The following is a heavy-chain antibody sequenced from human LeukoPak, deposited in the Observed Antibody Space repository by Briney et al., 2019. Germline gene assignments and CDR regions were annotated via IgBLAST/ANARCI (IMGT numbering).Heavy chain of an antibody. CDR1: GDSVSSNSAA. J-gene: IGHJ4*02. D-gene: IGHD2-15*01. V-gene: IGHV6-1*01. CDR2: TYYRSKWFN. Sequence: SQTLSLTCAISGDSVSSNSAAWNWIRQSPSRGLEWLGRTYYRSKWFNGYAASVKSRITLNPDTSKNQFSLQLNSVTPEDTAVYYCARDWEEYCSGGTCPFDFWGQGTLVTVSS. CDR3: ARDWEEYCSGGTCPFDF.